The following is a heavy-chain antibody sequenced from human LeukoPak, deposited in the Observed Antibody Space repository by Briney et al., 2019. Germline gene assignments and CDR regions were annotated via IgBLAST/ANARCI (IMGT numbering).Heavy chain of an antibody. J-gene: IGHJ6*03. CDR2: MNPNSGNT. V-gene: IGHV1-8*03. CDR1: GYTFTSYD. CDR3: AGRAAAGYYYYYYMDV. D-gene: IGHD6-13*01. Sequence: ASVKISCKASGYTFTSYDINWVRQATGQGLEWMGWMNPNSGNTGYAQKFQGRVTITRNTSISTAYMELSSLRSEDTAVYYCAGRAAAGYYYYYYMDVWGKGTTVTVSS.